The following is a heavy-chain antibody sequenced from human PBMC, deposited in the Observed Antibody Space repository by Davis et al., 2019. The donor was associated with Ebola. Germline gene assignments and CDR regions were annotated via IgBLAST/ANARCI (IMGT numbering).Heavy chain of an antibody. CDR3: AVYTVVVTDIRAEYFQH. CDR2: IYYSGST. J-gene: IGHJ1*01. D-gene: IGHD2-21*02. CDR1: GGSVRSGGHY. Sequence: SEPLSLTCTVSGGSVRSGGHYWSWIRQPPGKGLEWIAYIYYSGSTHSNPSLTSRATISVDTSRNQSSLRLSSVTAADTAVYYCAVYTVVVTDIRAEYFQHWGQGTLATVSS. V-gene: IGHV4-61*08.